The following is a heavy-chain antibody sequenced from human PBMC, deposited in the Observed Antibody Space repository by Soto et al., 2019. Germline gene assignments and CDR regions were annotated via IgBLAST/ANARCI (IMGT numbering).Heavy chain of an antibody. D-gene: IGHD6-19*01. CDR2: IYYSGST. J-gene: IGHJ4*02. Sequence: QVQLQESGPGLVKPSETLSLTCTVSGGSINNYHWSWIRQPPGKGLEWIGYIYYSGSTNYNPSLKSRVTISLDTSKNQFSLKLSSMTAADTAVYYCVRGAGWHQYWGQGILVTVSS. CDR3: VRGAGWHQY. V-gene: IGHV4-59*01. CDR1: GGSINNYH.